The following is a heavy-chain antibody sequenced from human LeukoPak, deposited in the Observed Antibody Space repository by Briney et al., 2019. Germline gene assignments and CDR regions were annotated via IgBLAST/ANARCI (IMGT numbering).Heavy chain of an antibody. D-gene: IGHD6-13*01. CDR1: GGSISSGSYY. Sequence: PSETLSLTCTVSGGSISSGSYYWSWIRQPAGKGLEWIGRIYTSGSTNYNPSLKSRVSISVDTSKNQFSLKLSSVTAADTAVYYCARTLIAAAGIDYAFDIWGQGTMVTVSS. J-gene: IGHJ3*02. CDR3: ARTLIAAAGIDYAFDI. V-gene: IGHV4-61*02. CDR2: IYTSGST.